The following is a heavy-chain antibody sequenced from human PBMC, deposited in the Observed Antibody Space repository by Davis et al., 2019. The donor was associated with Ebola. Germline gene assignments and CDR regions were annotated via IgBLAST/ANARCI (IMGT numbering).Heavy chain of an antibody. CDR1: GGTFSSYT. J-gene: IGHJ4*02. V-gene: IGHV1-69*04. CDR2: IIPILGIA. Sequence: SVKVSCKASGGTFSSYTISWVRQAPGQGLEWMGRIIPILGIANYAQKFQGRVTIIADESTSTAYVELSSLRSEDTAVYYCAREAPYYYDSSATFDYWGQGTLVTVSS. CDR3: AREAPYYYDSSATFDY. D-gene: IGHD3-22*01.